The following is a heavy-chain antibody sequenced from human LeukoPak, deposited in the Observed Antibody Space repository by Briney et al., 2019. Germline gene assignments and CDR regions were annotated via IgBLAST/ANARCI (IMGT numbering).Heavy chain of an antibody. CDR1: GFTFSGYY. CDR3: ARDFLDGYNSLDY. D-gene: IGHD5-24*01. CDR2: ISSSGSTI. J-gene: IGHJ4*02. V-gene: IGHV3-11*04. Sequence: GGSLRLSCAASGFTFSGYYMSWIRQAPGKGLEWVSYISSSGSTIYYADSVKGRFTISRDNAKNSLYLQMNSLRVEDTAVYYCARDFLDGYNSLDYWGQGTLVTVSS.